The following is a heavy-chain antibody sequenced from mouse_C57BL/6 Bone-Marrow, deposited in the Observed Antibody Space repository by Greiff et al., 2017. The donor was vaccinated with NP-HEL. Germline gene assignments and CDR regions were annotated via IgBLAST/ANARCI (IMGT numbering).Heavy chain of an antibody. V-gene: IGHV1-7*01. CDR2: INPSSGYT. Sequence: QVHVKQSGAELAKPGASVKLSCKASGYTFTSYWMHWVKQRPGQGLEWIGYINPSSGYTKYNQKFKDKATLTADKSSSTACMQLSSLTYEDSAVYYCARNRITTVVANFDYWGQGTTLTVSS. D-gene: IGHD1-1*01. CDR1: GYTFTSYW. CDR3: ARNRITTVVANFDY. J-gene: IGHJ2*01.